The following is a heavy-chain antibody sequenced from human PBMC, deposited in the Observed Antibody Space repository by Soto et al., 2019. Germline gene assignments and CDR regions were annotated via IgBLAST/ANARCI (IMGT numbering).Heavy chain of an antibody. CDR2: IDWDEDR. V-gene: IGHV2-70*04. D-gene: IGHD3-22*01. Sequence: SGPTLVNPTETLTLTCTFSGFSLSTSGMRVSWIRQAPGKALEWLARIDWDEDRFYSTSLKTRLTISKDTSKNQVVLTMTKMDPVDTATYYCARMRSDYDSSGLDYWGQGVLV. J-gene: IGHJ4*02. CDR1: GFSLSTSGMR. CDR3: ARMRSDYDSSGLDY.